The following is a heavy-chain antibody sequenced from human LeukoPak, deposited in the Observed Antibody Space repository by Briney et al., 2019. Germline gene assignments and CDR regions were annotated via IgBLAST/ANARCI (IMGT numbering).Heavy chain of an antibody. D-gene: IGHD6-13*01. CDR2: ISYDGSNK. J-gene: IGHJ6*02. V-gene: IGHV3-30*04. CDR1: GLTFSSYA. CDR3: ARAAAGNYYYYGMDV. Sequence: GGSLRLSCAASGLTFSSYAMHWVRQAPGKGLEWVAVISYDGSNKYYADSVKGRFTISRDNSKNTLYLQMNSLRAEDTAVYYCARAAAGNYYYYGMDVWGQGTTVTVSS.